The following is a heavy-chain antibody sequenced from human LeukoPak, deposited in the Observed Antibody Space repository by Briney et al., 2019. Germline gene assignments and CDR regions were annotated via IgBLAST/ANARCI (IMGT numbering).Heavy chain of an antibody. J-gene: IGHJ4*02. D-gene: IGHD5-18*01. V-gene: IGHV4-4*07. CDR1: GGSISSYY. Sequence: PSETLSLTCTVSGGSISSYYWSWIRQPAGKGLEWIGRIYTSGTTHYNPSLKSRVTMSVDTSKNQFSLKLSSVTAADTAVYYCARFPSVDTAMVASDYWGQGTLVTVSS. CDR3: ARFPSVDTAMVASDY. CDR2: IYTSGTT.